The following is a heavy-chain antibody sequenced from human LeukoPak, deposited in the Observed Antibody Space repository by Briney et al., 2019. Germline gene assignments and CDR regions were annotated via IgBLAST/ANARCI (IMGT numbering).Heavy chain of an antibody. J-gene: IGHJ5*02. V-gene: IGHV4-61*01. CDR3: ARLRYYYDSSGYRNWFDP. Sequence: PSETLSLTCTVSGGSVSSGSYYWSWIRQPPGKGLEWIGYIYYSGSTNYNPSLKSRVSISVDTSKNQFSLKLSSVTAADTAVYYCARLRYYYDSSGYRNWFDPWGQGTLVTVSS. CDR1: GGSVSSGSYY. CDR2: IYYSGST. D-gene: IGHD3-22*01.